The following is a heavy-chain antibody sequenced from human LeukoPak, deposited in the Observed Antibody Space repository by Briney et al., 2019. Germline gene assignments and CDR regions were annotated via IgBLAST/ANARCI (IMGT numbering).Heavy chain of an antibody. J-gene: IGHJ5*02. CDR1: GYTFTGYY. Sequence: ASVTVSCKASGYTFTGYYMHWVRQAPGQGLEWMGWINPNGGGTNYAQKFQGRVTMTRDTSISTAYMELSRLRSDDTAVYYCARDRPPRGWFDPWGQGTLVTVSS. CDR3: ARDRPPRGWFDP. V-gene: IGHV1-2*02. CDR2: INPNGGGT.